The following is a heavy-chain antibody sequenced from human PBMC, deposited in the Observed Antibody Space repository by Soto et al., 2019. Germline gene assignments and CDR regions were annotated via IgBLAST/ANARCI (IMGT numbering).Heavy chain of an antibody. J-gene: IGHJ3*02. V-gene: IGHV3-72*01. CDR3: TRVGPAGHDAFDI. CDR1: GFIFSDHY. CDR2: TRKKDNSYTT. D-gene: IGHD3-10*01. Sequence: EVQLVESGGGLVQPGGSLRLSCAASGFIFSDHYMDWVRQAPRKGLEWVGRTRKKDNSYTTEYAASVKGRFTVSRDDSKKSLYLQMNSLKIEDTAVYYCTRVGPAGHDAFDIWGQGTMVTVSS.